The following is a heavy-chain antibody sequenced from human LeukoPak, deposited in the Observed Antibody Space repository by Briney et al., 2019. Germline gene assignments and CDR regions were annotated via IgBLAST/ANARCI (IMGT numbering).Heavy chain of an antibody. J-gene: IGHJ4*02. Sequence: RSGGSLRLSCAASGFTFDDYGMSWVSQAPGKGLEWVSGINWKGSSTGYADSVKGRFTISRDNAKNSLYLQMNSLRAEDTALYYCARDLYYGSLDYWGQGTLVTVSS. V-gene: IGHV3-20*04. CDR2: INWKGSST. CDR1: GFTFDDYG. CDR3: ARDLYYGSLDY. D-gene: IGHD3-10*01.